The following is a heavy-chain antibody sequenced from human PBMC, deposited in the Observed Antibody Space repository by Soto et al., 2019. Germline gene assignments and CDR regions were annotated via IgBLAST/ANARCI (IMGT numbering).Heavy chain of an antibody. V-gene: IGHV3-21*01. CDR2: ISSSSSYI. Sequence: EVQLVESGGGLVKPGGSLRLSCAASGFTFSSYSMNWVRQAPGKGLEWVSSISSSSSYIYYADSVKGRFTISRDNAKNSRCLQMNSVRAEDTAVYYCARGLAEQGASNSRITIFGVVIIGGTDFDYWGQGTLVTVSS. J-gene: IGHJ4*02. CDR1: GFTFSSYS. CDR3: ARGLAEQGASNSRITIFGVVIIGGTDFDY. D-gene: IGHD3-3*01.